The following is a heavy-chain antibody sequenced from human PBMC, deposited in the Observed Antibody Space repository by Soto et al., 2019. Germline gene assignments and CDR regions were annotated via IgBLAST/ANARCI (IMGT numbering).Heavy chain of an antibody. CDR1: GFTFSSYG. Sequence: GGSLRLSCAASGFTFSSYGMHWVRQAPGKGLEWVAVIWYDGSNKYYADSVKGRFTISRDNSKNTLYLQMNSLRAEDTAVYYCARDLLTCSSTSCSFPSYYFDYWGQGTLVTVSS. J-gene: IGHJ4*02. CDR2: IWYDGSNK. V-gene: IGHV3-33*01. CDR3: ARDLLTCSSTSCSFPSYYFDY. D-gene: IGHD2-2*01.